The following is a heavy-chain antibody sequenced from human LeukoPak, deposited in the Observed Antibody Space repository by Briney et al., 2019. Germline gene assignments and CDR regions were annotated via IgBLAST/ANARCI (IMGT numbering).Heavy chain of an antibody. CDR1: GYTLTQLS. V-gene: IGHV1-24*01. Sequence: GAAVKVSCEVSGYTLTQLSIHWVRQAAGQGLEWMGGFDPEDGATIYTQTFQGRVTMTEDTSTDIAFMELNSLTSEDSAVYYCATDTSDNNDGFDIWGQGTMVTVSS. CDR2: FDPEDGAT. D-gene: IGHD1/OR15-1a*01. J-gene: IGHJ3*02. CDR3: ATDTSDNNDGFDI.